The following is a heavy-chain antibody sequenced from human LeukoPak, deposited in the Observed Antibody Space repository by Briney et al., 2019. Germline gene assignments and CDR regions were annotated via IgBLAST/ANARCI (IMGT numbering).Heavy chain of an antibody. D-gene: IGHD3-3*01. CDR1: GGSISSYY. CDR3: ARGTYYDFWSGYYYDY. V-gene: IGHV4-59*08. CDR2: IYYSGST. Sequence: PSETLSLTCTVSGGSISSYYWSWIRQPPGKGLEWIGYIYYSGSTNYNPSLKSRVTISVDTSKNQFSLKLSCVTAADTAVYYCARGTYYDFWSGYYYDYWGQGTLVTVSS. J-gene: IGHJ4*02.